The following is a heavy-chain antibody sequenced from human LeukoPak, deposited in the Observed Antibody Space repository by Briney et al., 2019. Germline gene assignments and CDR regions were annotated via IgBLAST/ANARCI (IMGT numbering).Heavy chain of an antibody. CDR2: IYNSETI. V-gene: IGHV4-59*01. CDR3: VRVGGASSILSAFDI. CDR1: GGSISSYY. J-gene: IGHJ3*02. Sequence: SETLSLTCTVSGGSISSYYWTWIRQPPGKGLEWIGYIYNSETINYNPSLTSRVTISLDTSKNQVSLKLTSVTAADTAVYYCVRVGGASSILSAFDIWGQGTMVTVSS. D-gene: IGHD6-6*01.